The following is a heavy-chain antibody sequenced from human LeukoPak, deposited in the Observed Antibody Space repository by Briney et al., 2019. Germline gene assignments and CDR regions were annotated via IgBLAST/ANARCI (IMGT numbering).Heavy chain of an antibody. Sequence: SETLSLTCAVYGGSFSGYYWSWIRQPPGKGLEWIGEINHSGSTNYNPSLKSRVTISVDTSKNQFSLKLRSVTAADTAVYYCARDCSSTSCYFYYYGMDVWGKGTTVTVSS. J-gene: IGHJ6*04. CDR1: GGSFSGYY. D-gene: IGHD2-2*01. CDR2: INHSGST. CDR3: ARDCSSTSCYFYYYGMDV. V-gene: IGHV4-34*01.